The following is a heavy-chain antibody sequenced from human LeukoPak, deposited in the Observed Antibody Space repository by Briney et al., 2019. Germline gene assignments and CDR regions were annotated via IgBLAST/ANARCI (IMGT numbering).Heavy chain of an antibody. CDR1: GFTFSSYV. D-gene: IGHD2-21*01. V-gene: IGHV3-30*18. Sequence: GGSLRLSCAASGFTFSSYVMHWVRQAPDKGLEWVSVISYDGSKKYYADSVKGRFTISRDNSKNTLFLQMNSLRAEDTAVYYCAKSYSSTAPPYWGQGTLVTVSS. CDR3: AKSYSSTAPPY. J-gene: IGHJ4*02. CDR2: ISYDGSKK.